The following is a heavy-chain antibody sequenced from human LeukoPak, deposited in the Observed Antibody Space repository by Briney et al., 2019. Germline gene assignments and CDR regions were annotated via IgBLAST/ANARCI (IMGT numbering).Heavy chain of an antibody. D-gene: IGHD2-8*01. CDR2: LSRGGETT. V-gene: IGHV3-23*01. Sequence: GGSLRLSCAASGFTFNNYAMSWVRQAPGQGLEWVSGLSRGGETTNYADSVKGRFTVSRDTSKNMVFLQMNDLRPEDTAVYYCAKEQRIRHCSEGVCMEGYYFDYWGQGSLVTVSS. J-gene: IGHJ4*02. CDR1: GFTFNNYA. CDR3: AKEQRIRHCSEGVCMEGYYFDY.